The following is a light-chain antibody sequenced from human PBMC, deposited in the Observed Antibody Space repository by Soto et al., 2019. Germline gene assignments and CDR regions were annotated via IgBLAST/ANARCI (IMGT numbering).Light chain of an antibody. V-gene: IGLV1-51*01. J-gene: IGLJ2*01. CDR2: DNN. Sequence: QPVLTQPPSVSAAPGQKVTISCSGSSSNIGNNYVSWYQQLPGTAPKLLIYDNNKRPSGIPDRFSGSKSGTSATLGITGLQTGDEADYYCGTWDSSLSAPHFGGGTKLTVL. CDR1: SSNIGNNY. CDR3: GTWDSSLSAPH.